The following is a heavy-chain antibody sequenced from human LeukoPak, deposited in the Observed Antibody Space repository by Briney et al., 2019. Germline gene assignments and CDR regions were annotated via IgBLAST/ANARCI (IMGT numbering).Heavy chain of an antibody. CDR3: AKDHDHENQWFDP. V-gene: IGHV3-23*01. CDR2: INKNGGET. D-gene: IGHD2/OR15-2a*01. Sequence: GGSLRLSCAASGFTFSSYVMSWGRQAPGKGLEWVSTINKNGGETYYADSVRGRFTISRDNSRNTLYLQMNSLRAEDTAVYYCAKDHDHENQWFDPWGQGTLVTVSS. CDR1: GFTFSSYV. J-gene: IGHJ5*02.